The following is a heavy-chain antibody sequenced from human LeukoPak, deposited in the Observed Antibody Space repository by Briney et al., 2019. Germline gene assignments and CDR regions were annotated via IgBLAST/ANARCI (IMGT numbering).Heavy chain of an antibody. V-gene: IGHV3-30-3*01. CDR2: ISNDGSQE. CDR1: GPTFSSHW. Sequence: GGSLRLSCAASGPTFSSHWMHWVRQAPGKGLEWVMAISNDGSQEYYADSVKGRFTISRDNSKNTLYLQMNSLRPEDTAVFYCVRELYNYGMDVWGQGTTVTV. J-gene: IGHJ6*02. CDR3: VRELYNYGMDV.